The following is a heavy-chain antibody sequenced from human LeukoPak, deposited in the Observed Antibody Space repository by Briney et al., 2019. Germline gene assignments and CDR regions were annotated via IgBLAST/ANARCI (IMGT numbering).Heavy chain of an antibody. CDR2: IYYSGST. CDR1: GGSISSYY. D-gene: IGHD5-24*01. V-gene: IGHV4-59*01. Sequence: SETLSLTCTVSGGSISSYYWSWIRQPPGKGLEWIGYIYYSGSTNYNPSLKSRVTISVDTSKNQFSLKLSSVTAADTAVYYCARERGVRWLQSGDAFDIWGQGTTVTVSS. CDR3: ARERGVRWLQSGDAFDI. J-gene: IGHJ3*02.